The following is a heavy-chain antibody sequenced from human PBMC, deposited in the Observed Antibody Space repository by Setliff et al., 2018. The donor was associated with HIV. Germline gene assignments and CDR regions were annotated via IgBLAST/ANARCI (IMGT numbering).Heavy chain of an antibody. CDR3: ARLGYVTFDFDY. D-gene: IGHD3-16*01. CDR1: GGSINNYS. Sequence: PSETLSLTCTVSGGSINNYSWSWIRQPPGKGLEWIGYVYTSGSTNYNPSLESRVTISVDTSKKQFSLKLSSVTAADTAVYFCARLGYVTFDFDYWGQGTLVTVSS. V-gene: IGHV4-4*09. CDR2: VYTSGST. J-gene: IGHJ4*02.